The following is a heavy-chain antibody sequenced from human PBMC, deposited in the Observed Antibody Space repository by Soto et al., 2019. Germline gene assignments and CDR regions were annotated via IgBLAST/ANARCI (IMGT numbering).Heavy chain of an antibody. CDR1: GFTFSSYA. Sequence: QVQLVESGGGVVQPGRSLRLSCAASGFTFSSYAMHWVRQAPGKGLEWVAVISYDGSNKYYADSMKGRFTISRDNSKNTLYLQMNSLRAEDTAVYYCARARSYGMDVWGQGTTVTVSS. V-gene: IGHV3-30-3*01. CDR2: ISYDGSNK. CDR3: ARARSYGMDV. J-gene: IGHJ6*02.